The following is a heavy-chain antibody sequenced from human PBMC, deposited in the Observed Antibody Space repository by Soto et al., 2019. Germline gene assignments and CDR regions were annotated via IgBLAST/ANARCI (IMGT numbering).Heavy chain of an antibody. CDR2: IYYSGST. Sequence: SETLSLTCTVSGGSISSYYWSWIRQPPGKGLEWIGYIYYSGSTNYNPSLKSRATISVDTSKNQFSLKLSSVAAADTAVYYCARLPLGYCSSTSCYEWYYYYYYMDVWGKGTTVTVSS. CDR3: ARLPLGYCSSTSCYEWYYYYYYMDV. J-gene: IGHJ6*03. V-gene: IGHV4-59*08. D-gene: IGHD2-2*01. CDR1: GGSISSYY.